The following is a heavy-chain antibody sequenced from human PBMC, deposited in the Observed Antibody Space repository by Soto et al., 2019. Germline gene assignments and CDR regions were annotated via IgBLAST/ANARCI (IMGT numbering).Heavy chain of an antibody. CDR1: GYTFTNYG. CDR2: IGAYNGNT. J-gene: IGHJ4*02. V-gene: IGHV1-18*01. Sequence: QVQLVQSGAEVKKPGASVKVSCKASGYTFTNYGISWVRQAPGQGLEWMGWIGAYNGNTNFAQKFQGRVTLTTDTSTTTAYMELTSLTSDDTAVYFWARDRENWNYGAFWGQGTLVTVSS. D-gene: IGHD1-7*01. CDR3: ARDRENWNYGAF.